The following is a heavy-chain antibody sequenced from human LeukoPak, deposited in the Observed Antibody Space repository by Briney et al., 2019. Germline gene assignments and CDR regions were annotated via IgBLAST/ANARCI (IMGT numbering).Heavy chain of an antibody. CDR3: AREELYCSSTSCWNWFDP. Sequence: SQTLSLTCTVSGVSISSGDYYWSWIRQPPGKGLEWIGYIYYSGSTYYNPSLKSRVTISVDTSKNQFSLKLSSVTAADTAVYYCAREELYCSSTSCWNWFDPWGQGTLVTVSS. V-gene: IGHV4-30-4*01. CDR1: GVSISSGDYY. J-gene: IGHJ5*02. D-gene: IGHD2-2*01. CDR2: IYYSGST.